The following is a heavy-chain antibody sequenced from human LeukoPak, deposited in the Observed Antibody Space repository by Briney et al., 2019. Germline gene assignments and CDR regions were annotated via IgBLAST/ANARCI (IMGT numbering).Heavy chain of an antibody. J-gene: IGHJ5*02. D-gene: IGHD6-13*01. CDR3: ARSGYSSSPRCWFDP. CDR2: IYYSGST. V-gene: IGHV4-59*01. CDR1: GGSISSYY. Sequence: PSETLSLTCTVSGGSISSYYWSWIRQPPGKGLEWIGYIYYSGSTNYNPSLKSRVTISVDTSKNQFSLKLSSVTAADTAVYYCARSGYSSSPRCWFDPWGQGTLVTVSS.